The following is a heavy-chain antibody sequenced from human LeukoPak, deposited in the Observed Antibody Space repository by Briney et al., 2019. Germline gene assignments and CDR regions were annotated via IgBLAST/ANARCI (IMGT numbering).Heavy chain of an antibody. D-gene: IGHD2-2*01. Sequence: SETLSLTCTVSGDSITTYYWSWIRQPPGRGLEWIGFIYRSGSTYYNPSLTSRVTISVDTSKNQFSLKLSSVTAADTAVYYCARSVAKTLGYCSSTSCYGLHAFDIWGQGTMVTVSS. J-gene: IGHJ3*02. V-gene: IGHV4-59*08. CDR2: IYRSGST. CDR3: ARSVAKTLGYCSSTSCYGLHAFDI. CDR1: GDSITTYY.